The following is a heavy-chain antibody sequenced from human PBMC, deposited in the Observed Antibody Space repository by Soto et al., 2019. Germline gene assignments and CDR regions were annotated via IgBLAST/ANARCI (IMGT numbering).Heavy chain of an antibody. CDR2: ISGSGGST. V-gene: IGHV3-23*01. CDR3: ANLGYSSSWYGHHAFDI. J-gene: IGHJ3*02. CDR1: GFTFSSYA. D-gene: IGHD6-13*01. Sequence: GGSLRLSCAASGFTFSSYAMSWVRQAPGKGLEWVSAISGSGGSTYYADSVKGRFTISRDNSKNTLYLQMNSLRAEDTAVYYCANLGYSSSWYGHHAFDIWGQGTMVTVSS.